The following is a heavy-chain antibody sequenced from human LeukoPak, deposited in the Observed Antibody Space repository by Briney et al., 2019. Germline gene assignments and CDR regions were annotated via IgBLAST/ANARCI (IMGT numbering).Heavy chain of an antibody. Sequence: GASVKVSCKASGYTFTSYGISWVRQAPGQGLEWMGWISAYNGNTNYAQKLQGRVTMTTDTSTSTAYMELRSLRSDDTAVYYCARDRGQFWSGYSDLDYWGQGTLVTVSS. CDR3: ARDRGQFWSGYSDLDY. J-gene: IGHJ4*02. V-gene: IGHV1-18*01. CDR1: GYTFTSYG. CDR2: ISAYNGNT. D-gene: IGHD3-3*01.